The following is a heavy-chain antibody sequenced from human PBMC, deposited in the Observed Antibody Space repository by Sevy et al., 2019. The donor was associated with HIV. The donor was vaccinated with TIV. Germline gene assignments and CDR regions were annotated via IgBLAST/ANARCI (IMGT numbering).Heavy chain of an antibody. J-gene: IGHJ5*02. Sequence: GESLKISCAASGFTFSSYAMSWVRQAPGKGLEWVSAISGSGGSTYYADSVKGRFTISRDNSKNTLDLQMNSRRAEDTAVYYCAKDLVAVAGTTDWFDPWGQGTLVTVSS. CDR3: AKDLVAVAGTTDWFDP. V-gene: IGHV3-23*01. CDR2: ISGSGGST. CDR1: GFTFSSYA. D-gene: IGHD6-19*01.